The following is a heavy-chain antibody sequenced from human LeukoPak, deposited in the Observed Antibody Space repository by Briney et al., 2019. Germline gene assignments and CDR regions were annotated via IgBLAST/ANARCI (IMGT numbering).Heavy chain of an antibody. CDR1: GFTFSNYD. CDR2: IGNGGDT. J-gene: IGHJ6*02. V-gene: IGHV3-13*04. CDR3: ARSLEV. Sequence: GGSLRLSCAASGFTFSNYDMHWVRHTTGKRLEWVSVIGNGGDTVYSDSVKGRFTISRENAKNSLYLQMNNLRAGDTAVYYCARSLEVWGQGTTVTVSS.